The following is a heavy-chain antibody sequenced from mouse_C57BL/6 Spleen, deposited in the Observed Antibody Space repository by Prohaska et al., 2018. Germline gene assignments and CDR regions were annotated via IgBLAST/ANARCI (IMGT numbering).Heavy chain of an antibody. D-gene: IGHD1-1*01. CDR2: INPNNGGT. Sequence: HGKSLEWIGDINPNNGGTSYNQKFKGKATLTVDKSSSTAYMELRSLTSEDSAVYYCARRGVYYYGSSYGYFDVWGTGTTVTVSS. J-gene: IGHJ1*03. CDR3: ARRGVYYYGSSYGYFDV. V-gene: IGHV1-26*01.